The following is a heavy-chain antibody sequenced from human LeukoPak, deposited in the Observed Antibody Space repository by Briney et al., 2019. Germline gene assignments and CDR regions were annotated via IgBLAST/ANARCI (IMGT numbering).Heavy chain of an antibody. V-gene: IGHV4-38-2*02. D-gene: IGHD1-1*01. CDR1: VFSISSGYY. J-gene: IGHJ4*02. CDR2: IHVSGTT. Sequence: SKTLSLTCVVSVFSISSGYYWGWIRQPPGKGLEWIANIHVSGTTFYNSSLNSRVAISIDTSKNQFSLKLSSVTAADTAVYCAREAERRIVNWGRGTLVTVSS. CDR3: AREAERRIVN.